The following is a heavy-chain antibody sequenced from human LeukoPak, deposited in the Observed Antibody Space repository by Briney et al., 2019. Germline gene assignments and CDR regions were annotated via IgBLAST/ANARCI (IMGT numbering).Heavy chain of an antibody. Sequence: GGSLRLSCAASGFTFDDYAMHWVRQAPGKGLEWVTGISWNSGSIGYADSVKGRFTISRDNAKNSLYLQMNSLRAEDTALYYCAKVIRGGERSYYYDSSGYYGGGFDYWGQGTLVTVSS. CDR3: AKVIRGGERSYYYDSSGYYGGGFDY. J-gene: IGHJ4*02. V-gene: IGHV3-9*01. CDR1: GFTFDDYA. CDR2: ISWNSGSI. D-gene: IGHD3-22*01.